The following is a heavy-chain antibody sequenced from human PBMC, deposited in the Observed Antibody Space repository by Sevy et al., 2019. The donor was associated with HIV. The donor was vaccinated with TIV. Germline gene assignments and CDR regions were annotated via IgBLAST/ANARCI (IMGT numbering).Heavy chain of an antibody. V-gene: IGHV3-66*01. CDR3: ARGGTSFGCVRHDFDY. CDR2: IYSDGST. J-gene: IGHJ4*02. D-gene: IGHD3-3*01. Sequence: GGSLRLSCAASGFSVNSNYMTWVRQAPGKGLDWVSIIYSDGSTKYADALKGRFTISRDNSKTTMYLQMNSLRVGDAAVYYCARGGTSFGCVRHDFDYWGQGTLVTVSS. CDR1: GFSVNSNY.